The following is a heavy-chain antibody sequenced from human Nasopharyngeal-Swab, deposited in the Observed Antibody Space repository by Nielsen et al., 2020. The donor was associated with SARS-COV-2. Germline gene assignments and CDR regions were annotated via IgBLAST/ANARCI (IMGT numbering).Heavy chain of an antibody. D-gene: IGHD2-21*01. V-gene: IGHV4-61*02. J-gene: IGHJ4*02. CDR3: ARAVAGGGDDS. Sequence: SETPSLTCTVSGGSISSGDYYWSWIRQPAGKGLEWIGRFYSNGNTNYNPSLKSRVTISRDTSKNQFSLQLSSVTAADTAVYYCARAVAGGGDDSRGQGTLVTVSS. CDR2: FYSNGNT. CDR1: GGSISSGDYY.